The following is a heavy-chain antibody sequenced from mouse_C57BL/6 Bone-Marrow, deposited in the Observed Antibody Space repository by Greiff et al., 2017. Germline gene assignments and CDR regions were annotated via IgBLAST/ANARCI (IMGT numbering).Heavy chain of an antibody. Sequence: QVQLKESGAELAKPGASVKISCKASAYAFSSYWTNWVKQRPGKGLEWIGQFYPGDGDTNYNGKFKGKATLTADKSSSTAYMQLSNLTSEDSAVYFCAAIYYGNWYFDVWGTGTTGTVSS. D-gene: IGHD1-1*02. CDR1: AYAFSSYW. J-gene: IGHJ1*03. CDR3: AAIYYGNWYFDV. V-gene: IGHV1-80*01. CDR2: FYPGDGDT.